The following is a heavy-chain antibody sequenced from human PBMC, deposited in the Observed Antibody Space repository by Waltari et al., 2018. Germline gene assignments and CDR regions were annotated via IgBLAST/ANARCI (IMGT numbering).Heavy chain of an antibody. CDR3: ARRKGAFDI. J-gene: IGHJ3*02. Sequence: EVQLVESGGGLVKPGGSLRLSCAASGFTFSSYSMNWVRQAPGKGLEWVAAISISSSYIYYADSVKGRFTISRDNAKNSLYLQMNSLRAEDTAVYYCARRKGAFDIWGQGTMVTVSS. V-gene: IGHV3-21*01. CDR2: ISISSSYI. CDR1: GFTFSSYS.